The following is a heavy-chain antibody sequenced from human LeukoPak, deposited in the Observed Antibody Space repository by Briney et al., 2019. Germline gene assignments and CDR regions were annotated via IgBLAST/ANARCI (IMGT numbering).Heavy chain of an antibody. CDR2: IGTVGDT. J-gene: IGHJ3*02. CDR3: ARVWPLYYDSSVVFDI. V-gene: IGHV3-13*01. D-gene: IGHD3-22*01. Sequence: PGGSLRLSCAASGFTFSSSDMHWVRQATGKGLEWVSGIGTVGDTYYAGSVKGRFTISRENAKNSLDLQMNNLRAGDTAVYYCARVWPLYYDSSVVFDIWGQGTMVTVSS. CDR1: GFTFSSSD.